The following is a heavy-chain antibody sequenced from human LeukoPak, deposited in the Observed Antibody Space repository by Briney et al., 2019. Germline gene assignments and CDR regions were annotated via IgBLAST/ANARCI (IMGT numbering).Heavy chain of an antibody. D-gene: IGHD3-10*01. CDR1: GGSISNYY. J-gene: IGHJ4*02. CDR2: IYYSGST. V-gene: IGHV4-59*01. Sequence: TSETLSLTCTVSGGSISNYYWSWIRQPPGKGLEWIGYIYYSGSTNYNPSLKSRVTISVDTSKNQFSLKLSSVTAADTAVYYCARSPTPIAGFDYWGQGTLVTVSS. CDR3: ARSPTPIAGFDY.